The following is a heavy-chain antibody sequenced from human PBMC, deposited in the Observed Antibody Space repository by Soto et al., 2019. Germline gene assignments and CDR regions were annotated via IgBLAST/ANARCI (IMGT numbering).Heavy chain of an antibody. CDR2: INTGGGT. J-gene: IGHJ4*02. V-gene: IGHV3-66*01. CDR1: GLTAGTNP. CDR3: ARDGSGH. Sequence: EVQLVESGGGLVQPGGSLRLSCAASGLTAGTNPMSWVRQAPGKGREWVSVINTGGGTHYADSVKGRFTISRDNSKNTVNLQMNSLRPEDTAVYYCARDGSGHWGQGTLVTVSS.